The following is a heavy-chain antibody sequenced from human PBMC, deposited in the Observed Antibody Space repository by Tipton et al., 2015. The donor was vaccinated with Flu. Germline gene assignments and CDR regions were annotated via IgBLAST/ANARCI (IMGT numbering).Heavy chain of an antibody. CDR3: TRLSKSSILPDGRGYFYFDQ. V-gene: IGHV4-39*07. CDR2: IYYSGST. CDR1: GGSISSSSYY. Sequence: TLSLTCTVSGGSISSSSYYWGWIRQPPGKGLEWIGSIYYSGSTYYNPSLKGRVTISVDTSKNQFSLRLTSVTAADTAIFYCTRLSKSSILPDGRGYFYFDQWGQGALVSVSS. D-gene: IGHD2-15*01. J-gene: IGHJ4*02.